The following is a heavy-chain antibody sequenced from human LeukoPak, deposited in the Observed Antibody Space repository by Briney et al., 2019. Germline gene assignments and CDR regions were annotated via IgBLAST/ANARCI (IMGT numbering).Heavy chain of an antibody. CDR2: ISSDGSTT. CDR3: VRVRSSSWYDY. Sequence: GGSLRLSCATSGFTFSTSWMHWVRQAPGKGLVWVSRISSDGSTTTYADSGKGRFTISRDNAKNTLYLQMNSLRVEDTAVYYCVRVRSSSWYDYWGQGALVTVSS. J-gene: IGHJ4*02. D-gene: IGHD6-13*01. V-gene: IGHV3-74*01. CDR1: GFTFSTSW.